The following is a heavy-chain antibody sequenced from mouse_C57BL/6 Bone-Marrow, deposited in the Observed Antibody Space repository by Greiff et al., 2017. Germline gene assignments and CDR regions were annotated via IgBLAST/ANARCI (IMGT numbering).Heavy chain of an antibody. Sequence: QVQLQQSGAELVRPGTSVKVSCKASGYAFTNYLIEWVKQRPGQGLEWIGVINPGSGGTNYNEKFKGKATLTADKSSSTAYMQLSSLTSEDSAVYFYARGLWYFDYWGQGTTLTVSS. J-gene: IGHJ2*01. D-gene: IGHD1-1*02. V-gene: IGHV1-54*01. CDR1: GYAFTNYL. CDR2: INPGSGGT. CDR3: ARGLWYFDY.